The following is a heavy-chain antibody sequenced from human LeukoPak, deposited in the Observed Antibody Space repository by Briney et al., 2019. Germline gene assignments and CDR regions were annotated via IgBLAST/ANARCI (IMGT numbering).Heavy chain of an antibody. CDR2: ISGSGGVT. Sequence: PGGSLRLSCAASRFMFSASAMTWVRQAPGKGLDWVSDISGSGGVTYYADSVKGRFTISRDNSKSALYLQMNSLKAEDTALYFCAKLRTTVLSPADFRGQGALVTVSS. CDR1: RFMFSASA. D-gene: IGHD4-23*01. J-gene: IGHJ4*02. CDR3: AKLRTTVLSPADF. V-gene: IGHV3-23*01.